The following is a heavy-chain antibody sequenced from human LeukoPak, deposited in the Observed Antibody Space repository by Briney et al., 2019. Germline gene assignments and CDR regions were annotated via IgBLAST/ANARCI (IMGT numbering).Heavy chain of an antibody. D-gene: IGHD5-18*01. CDR3: ARLGGYSNGFGSRIGNNFDY. Sequence: ASVKASCKASGYTFTSYGISWVRQAPGQGLEWMGWISAYNGNTNYAQKIQGRVTMTTDTSTSTAYMELRSLRSDDTAVYYCARLGGYSNGFGSRIGNNFDYWGQGTLVTVSS. V-gene: IGHV1-18*01. CDR2: ISAYNGNT. CDR1: GYTFTSYG. J-gene: IGHJ4*02.